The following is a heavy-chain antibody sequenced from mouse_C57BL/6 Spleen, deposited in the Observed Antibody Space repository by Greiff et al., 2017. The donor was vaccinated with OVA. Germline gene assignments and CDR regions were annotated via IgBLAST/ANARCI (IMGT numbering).Heavy chain of an antibody. D-gene: IGHD1-1*01. Sequence: DVKLVESGGGLVMPGGSLKLSCAASGFTFSDYGMHWVCQAPEKGLEWVAYISSGSSTIYFADTVKGRFTISRDNAKNTLFLQMTSLRSEDTAMYYCAILYYYGSSYDYAMDYWGQVTSVTVSS. CDR3: AILYYYGSSYDYAMDY. CDR2: ISSGSSTI. J-gene: IGHJ4*01. CDR1: GFTFSDYG. V-gene: IGHV5-17*01.